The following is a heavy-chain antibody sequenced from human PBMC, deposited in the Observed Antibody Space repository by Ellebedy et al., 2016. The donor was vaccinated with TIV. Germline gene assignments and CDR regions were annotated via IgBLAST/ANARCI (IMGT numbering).Heavy chain of an antibody. V-gene: IGHV3-74*01. CDR3: AAVQYWEAVFDM. D-gene: IGHD2-8*02. J-gene: IGHJ3*02. CDR1: GFIFSGYW. CDR2: SNSDGSDT. Sequence: PGGSLRLSCAASGFIFSGYWMHWVRQAPGKGLVWVSRSNSDGSDTAYADSVRGRFTISRDNAKNTLYLQMNSLRAEDTAVYYCAAVQYWEAVFDMWGQGTMVTVSS.